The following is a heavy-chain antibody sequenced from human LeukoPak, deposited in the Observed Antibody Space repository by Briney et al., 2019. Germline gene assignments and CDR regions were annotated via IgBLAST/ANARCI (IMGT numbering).Heavy chain of an antibody. CDR1: GFTFSNYA. CDR2: ISSSGGNT. J-gene: IGHJ4*02. CDR3: AKELVRGVIRYYFDY. Sequence: PGGSLRLSCAASGFTFSNYAMSWVRQAPGKGLEWVSAISSSGGNTYYADSVRGRFTISRDNSKNTLYLQVNSLRAEDTAVYYCAKELVRGVIRYYFDYWGQGTLVTVSS. D-gene: IGHD3-10*01. V-gene: IGHV3-23*01.